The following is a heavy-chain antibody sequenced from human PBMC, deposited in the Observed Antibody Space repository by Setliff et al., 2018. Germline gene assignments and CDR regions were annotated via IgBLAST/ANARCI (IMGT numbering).Heavy chain of an antibody. J-gene: IGHJ4*02. CDR2: IGTSSSYI. Sequence: PGGSLRLSCAASGFTFSTYTMNWVRQAPGKGLEWVSSIGTSSSYIYYADSVKGRFTISRDNAENSLYLQMNSLRAEDTAVYYCARSESCGATNCSPFDYWGQGTLVTVSS. CDR3: ARSESCGATNCSPFDY. V-gene: IGHV3-21*01. CDR1: GFTFSTYT. D-gene: IGHD2-2*01.